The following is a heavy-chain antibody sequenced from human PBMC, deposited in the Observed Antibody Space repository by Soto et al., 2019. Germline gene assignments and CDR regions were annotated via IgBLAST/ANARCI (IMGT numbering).Heavy chain of an antibody. CDR1: GNAFSGHG. CDR2: INVYKGST. CDR3: GRDGDEWDQRDLDY. D-gene: IGHD1-26*01. J-gene: IGHJ4*02. V-gene: IGHV1-18*01. Sequence: QVHLVQSGPEPKKPGASVTVSCQALGNAFSGHGISWVRQAPGQGLEWMGWINVYKGSTNYSPKFQDRVPMTTDTSTRTVYMELRSLTSDDTAVYYCGRDGDEWDQRDLDYWGQGTLVTVYS.